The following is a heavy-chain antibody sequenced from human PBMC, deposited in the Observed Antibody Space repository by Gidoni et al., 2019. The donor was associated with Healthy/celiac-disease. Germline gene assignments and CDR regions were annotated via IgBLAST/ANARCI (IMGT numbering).Heavy chain of an antibody. CDR3: ARAVSVATNFDD. J-gene: IGHJ4*02. D-gene: IGHD5-12*01. Sequence: QVQLVVSGGGVFQSGRSLRLSCAASGFTFSSYAMHWVRQAPGKGLEWVAVISYDGSNTYYTDSVKGRFTISRDNSKNTLYLQMNSRRDEDTAVYYCARAVSVATNFDDWGQGTLVTVSS. CDR1: GFTFSSYA. CDR2: ISYDGSNT. V-gene: IGHV3-30-3*01.